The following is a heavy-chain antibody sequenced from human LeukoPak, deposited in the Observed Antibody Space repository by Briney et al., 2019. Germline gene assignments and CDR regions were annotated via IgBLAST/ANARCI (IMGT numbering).Heavy chain of an antibody. CDR2: ISSSGSTI. V-gene: IGHV3-48*04. CDR1: GFTFSSYA. D-gene: IGHD5-18*01. J-gene: IGHJ5*02. Sequence: QAGGSLRLSCAASGFTFSSYAMHWIRQAPGKGLEWVSYISSSGSTIYYADSVKGRFTISRDNAKNSLYLQMNSLRAEDTAVYYCARGSFYGYYPGFDPWGQGTLVTVSS. CDR3: ARGSFYGYYPGFDP.